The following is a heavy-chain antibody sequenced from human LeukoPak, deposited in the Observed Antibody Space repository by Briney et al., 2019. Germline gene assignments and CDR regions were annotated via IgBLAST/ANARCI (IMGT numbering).Heavy chain of an antibody. CDR2: ISNSGGNT. CDR1: GFTFPSYA. V-gene: IGHV3-23*01. Sequence: GGSLRLSCAASGFTFPSYAMSWVRQAPGKGLEWVSLISNSGGNTWYADSVKGRFTFSRDNSKNTLSLQMNSLRAEDTAVYYCASGDYGDYGWDFDYWGQGTLVTVSS. CDR3: ASGDYGDYGWDFDY. D-gene: IGHD4-17*01. J-gene: IGHJ4*02.